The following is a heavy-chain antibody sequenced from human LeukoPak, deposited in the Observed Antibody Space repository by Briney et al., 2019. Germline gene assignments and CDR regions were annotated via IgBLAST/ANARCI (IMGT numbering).Heavy chain of an antibody. CDR2: TYYRSKWYR. CDR1: GDSVSSNNAA. Sequence: TSQTLSLTCAISGDSVSSNNAAWNWIRQSPSRGLEWLGRTYYRSKWYREYAVSVKSRATINPDTSKNQFPLQLNSVTPEDTALYYCVRSVGHLDYWGQGTLVTVSS. J-gene: IGHJ4*02. CDR3: VRSVGHLDY. D-gene: IGHD1-26*01. V-gene: IGHV6-1*01.